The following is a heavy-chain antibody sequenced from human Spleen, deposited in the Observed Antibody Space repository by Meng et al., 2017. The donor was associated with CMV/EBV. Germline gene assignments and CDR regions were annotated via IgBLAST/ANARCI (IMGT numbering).Heavy chain of an antibody. J-gene: IGHJ4*02. V-gene: IGHV1-2*02. CDR1: GYTFTGYY. CDR2: INPNSGGT. D-gene: IGHD1-26*01. Sequence: VRLWQSGAAVKKPGASVKVSCKASGYTFTGYYMHWVRQDPGQGLEWIGWINPNSGGTNYAQKFQGRVTMTRDTSISTAYMELSRLRSDDTAVYYCARECCSGSSHFDYWGQGTLVTVSS. CDR3: ARECCSGSSHFDY.